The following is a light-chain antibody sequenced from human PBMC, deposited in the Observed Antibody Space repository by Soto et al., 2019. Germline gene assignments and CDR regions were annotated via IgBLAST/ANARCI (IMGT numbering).Light chain of an antibody. CDR1: QSISSW. CDR3: QQYDYLPLT. CDR2: DAS. J-gene: IGKJ4*01. V-gene: IGKV1-5*01. Sequence: DIQMTQSPSTLSASVGDRVTITCRASQSISSWLAWYQQKPGKAPKLLIYDASSLESGVPSRFSGSGSGTEFTLTISSLQPDDFATYYCQQYDYLPLTFGGGTKVEIE.